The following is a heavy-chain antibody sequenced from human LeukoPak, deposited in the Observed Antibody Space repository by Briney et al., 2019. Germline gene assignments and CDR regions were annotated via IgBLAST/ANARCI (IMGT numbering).Heavy chain of an antibody. CDR3: ARGGRTPFDY. Sequence: GGSLRLSCAASGFTFSTSGMHWVRQAPGKGLEWAAFIRNDGSNKYYGDSMKGRFTIFRDNSKNTLYLQMNTLRAEDTAAYYCARGGRTPFDYWGQGTLVTVSS. V-gene: IGHV3-30*02. D-gene: IGHD3-16*01. J-gene: IGHJ4*02. CDR2: IRNDGSNK. CDR1: GFTFSTSG.